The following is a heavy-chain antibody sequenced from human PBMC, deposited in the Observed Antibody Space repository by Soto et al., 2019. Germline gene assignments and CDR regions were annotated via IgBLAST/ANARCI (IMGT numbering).Heavy chain of an antibody. CDR1: GGSISSGGYY. Sequence: PSETLSLTCTVSGGSISSGGYYWSWIRQHPGKGLEWIGYIYYSGSTYYNPSLKSRVTISVDTSKNQFSLKLSSVTAADTAVYYCARRYSSSWSNWFDPWGQGTLVTVS. CDR2: IYYSGST. V-gene: IGHV4-31*03. D-gene: IGHD6-13*01. J-gene: IGHJ5*02. CDR3: ARRYSSSWSNWFDP.